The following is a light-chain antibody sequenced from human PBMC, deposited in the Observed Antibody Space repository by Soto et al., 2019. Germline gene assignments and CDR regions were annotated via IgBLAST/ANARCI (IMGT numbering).Light chain of an antibody. Sequence: QSALTQTPSASGTPGQRVTISCSGSSSNIGSNYVYWYQQLPGTAPKLLIHRNNQRPSGVPDRFSGSKSGTSASLAISGLRYEDEADYYCAAWDDSLSGRYVFGTGTKLTVL. J-gene: IGLJ1*01. V-gene: IGLV1-47*01. CDR3: AAWDDSLSGRYV. CDR1: SSNIGSNY. CDR2: RNN.